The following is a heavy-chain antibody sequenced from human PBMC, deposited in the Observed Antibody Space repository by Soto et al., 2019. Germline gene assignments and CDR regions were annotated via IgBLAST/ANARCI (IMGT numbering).Heavy chain of an antibody. CDR3: ARVPLGFGELFYYYMDV. D-gene: IGHD3-10*01. Sequence: QVQLVQSGAEVKKPGASVKVSCKASGYTFTSYGISWVRQAPGQGLEWMGWISAYNGNINYAKKLQGRVTMITDTSTSTAYREMRSLSSDDTAVYYGARVPLGFGELFYYYMDVWGKGTTVSVSS. CDR2: ISAYNGNI. V-gene: IGHV1-18*01. J-gene: IGHJ6*03. CDR1: GYTFTSYG.